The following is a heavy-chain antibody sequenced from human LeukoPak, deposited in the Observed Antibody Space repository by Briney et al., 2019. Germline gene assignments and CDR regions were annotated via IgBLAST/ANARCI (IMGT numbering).Heavy chain of an antibody. CDR1: GGTFSSYA. CDR2: IIPIFGTA. J-gene: IGHJ5*02. D-gene: IGHD3-16*01. CDR3: AKAPPWVRWFHP. Sequence: ASVKVSCKASGGTFSSYAISWVRQAPGQGLEWMGGIIPIFGTANYAQKFQGRVTITADESTSTAYMELSSLRSEDTAVYYCAKAPPWVRWFHPWGQGTLVTVSS. V-gene: IGHV1-69*13.